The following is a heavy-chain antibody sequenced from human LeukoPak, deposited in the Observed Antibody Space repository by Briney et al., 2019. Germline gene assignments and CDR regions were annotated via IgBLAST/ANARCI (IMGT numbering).Heavy chain of an antibody. Sequence: SETLSLTCAVSGGSISSSNWWSWVRQPPGKGLEWIGEIYHSGSTNYNPSLKSRVTISVDKSKNQFSLKLSSVTAADTAVYYCAREYGYGDWYFDLWGRGTLVIVSS. CDR2: IYHSGST. CDR3: AREYGYGDWYFDL. CDR1: GGSISSSNW. D-gene: IGHD5-12*01. J-gene: IGHJ2*01. V-gene: IGHV4-4*02.